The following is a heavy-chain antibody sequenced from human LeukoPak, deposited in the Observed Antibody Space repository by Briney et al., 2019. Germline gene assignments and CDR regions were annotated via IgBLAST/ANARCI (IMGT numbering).Heavy chain of an antibody. Sequence: GGSLRLSCAVSGITLSNYGLSWVRQAPGKGLEWVAGLSGSGGGTNYADSVQGRFTISRDNPKNTLYLQMNSLRAEDTAVYFCAKRGVVIRVFLVGFHKEAYYFDSWGQGALVTVSS. V-gene: IGHV3-23*01. J-gene: IGHJ4*02. CDR2: LSGSGGGT. CDR1: GITLSNYG. D-gene: IGHD3-10*01. CDR3: AKRGVVIRVFLVGFHKEAYYFDS.